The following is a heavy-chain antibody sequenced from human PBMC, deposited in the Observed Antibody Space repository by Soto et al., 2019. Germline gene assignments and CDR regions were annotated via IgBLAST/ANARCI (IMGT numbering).Heavy chain of an antibody. Sequence: PSETMSLTCAVSSGYISSAHWWNWVRQPPGKGLEWIGEIYHSGSTNYNPSLKSRVTVSVDKSMNQFSLKLTSVTAADTAVYYCATNSYYSLGVWGQGTTVTVSS. J-gene: IGHJ6*02. CDR2: IYHSGST. CDR3: ATNSYYSLGV. V-gene: IGHV4-4*02. CDR1: SGYISSAHW.